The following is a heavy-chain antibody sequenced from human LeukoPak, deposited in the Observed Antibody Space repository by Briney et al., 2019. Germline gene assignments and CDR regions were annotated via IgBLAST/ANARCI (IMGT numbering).Heavy chain of an antibody. D-gene: IGHD2-2*01. Sequence: GGSLRLSCAASRFTFSSDWMFWVRQAPGKGLEWVASIKQDGSQKYYVDSVKGRFTISRDNAENSLYLQMNSLRVEDTAVYYCARGGVPAGYDYWGQGTLVTVSS. CDR3: ARGGVPAGYDY. J-gene: IGHJ4*02. CDR2: IKQDGSQK. CDR1: RFTFSSDW. V-gene: IGHV3-7*01.